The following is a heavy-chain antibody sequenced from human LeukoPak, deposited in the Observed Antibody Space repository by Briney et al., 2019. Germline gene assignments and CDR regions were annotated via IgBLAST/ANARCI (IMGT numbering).Heavy chain of an antibody. CDR1: GFTFSSYA. CDR2: ISYDGSNK. D-gene: IGHD3-10*01. CDR3: ARPLEGSYYGTWGYYYGMDV. J-gene: IGHJ6*02. Sequence: PGGSLRLSCAASGFTFSSYAMHWVRQAPGKGLEWVAVISYDGSNKYYADSVKGRFTISRDNSKNTLYLQMNSLRAEDTAVYYCARPLEGSYYGTWGYYYGMDVWGQGTTVTVSS. V-gene: IGHV3-30-3*01.